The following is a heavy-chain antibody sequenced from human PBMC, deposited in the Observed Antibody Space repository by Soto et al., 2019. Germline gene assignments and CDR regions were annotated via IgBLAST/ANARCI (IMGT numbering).Heavy chain of an antibody. D-gene: IGHD6-13*01. CDR1: GDSVSSNSAA. Sequence: SQTLSLTCAISGDSVSSNSAAWNWIRQSPSRGLEWLGRTYYRSKWYNDYAVSVKSRITINPDTSKNQFSLQLNSVTHEDTAVYYCARSGNIAAAGTVYYYYGMDVWGQGTTVTVSS. CDR3: ARSGNIAAAGTVYYYYGMDV. CDR2: TYYRSKWYN. J-gene: IGHJ6*02. V-gene: IGHV6-1*01.